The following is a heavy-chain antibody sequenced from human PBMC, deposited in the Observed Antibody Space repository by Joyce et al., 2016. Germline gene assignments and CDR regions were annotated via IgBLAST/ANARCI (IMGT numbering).Heavy chain of an antibody. CDR2: IEAGDSDT. CDR3: ARQVGPRDRQYFDY. V-gene: IGHV5-51*01. J-gene: IGHJ4*02. Sequence: EVQLVQSGAEVKKPGESLKISCKGAGYSFNAYWFGWVSQKPGKGLEGRGYIEAGDSDTIYSPSFQDQITMSADKSTGTAFLQWGSLKAADTAIYFCARQVGPRDRQYFDYWGQGSLVTVSS. CDR1: GYSFNAYW. D-gene: IGHD1-26*01.